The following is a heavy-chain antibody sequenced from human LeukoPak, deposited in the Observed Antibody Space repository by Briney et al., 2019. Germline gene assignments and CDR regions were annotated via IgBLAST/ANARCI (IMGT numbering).Heavy chain of an antibody. V-gene: IGHV3-11*06. J-gene: IGHJ4*02. CDR2: ISSSSSYT. CDR3: ERDRVRGVIITSSVPFDY. D-gene: IGHD3-10*01. CDR1: GFTFSDYY. Sequence: GGSLRLSCAASGFTFSDYYMSWIRQAPGKGLEWVSYISSSSSYTNYADSVKGRFTISRDNAKNSLYLQMNSLRAEDTAVYYCERDRVRGVIITSSVPFDYWGQGTLVTVSS.